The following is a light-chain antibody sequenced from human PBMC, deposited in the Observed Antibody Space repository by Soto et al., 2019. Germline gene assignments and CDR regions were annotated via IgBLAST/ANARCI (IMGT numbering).Light chain of an antibody. V-gene: IGLV2-14*03. CDR2: DVS. J-gene: IGLJ1*01. Sequence: QSVLTQPASVSGSPGQSITISCTGTSSDVGGYNYVSWYQHHPGKAPKLMIYDVSNRPSGVSNRFSGSKSGNTASLIISGLQAEDEADYYCSSYTSSSTLSTYVVGPGSKVTVL. CDR3: SSYTSSSTLSTYV. CDR1: SSDVGGYNY.